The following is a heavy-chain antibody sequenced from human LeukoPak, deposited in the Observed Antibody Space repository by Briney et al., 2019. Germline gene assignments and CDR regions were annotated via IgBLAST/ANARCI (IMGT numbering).Heavy chain of an antibody. V-gene: IGHV3-23*01. CDR3: LVAATLGLGAFDI. CDR1: GFIFSDFD. CDR2: ISHSGRST. D-gene: IGHD2-15*01. J-gene: IGHJ3*02. Sequence: GGSLRLSCAASGFIFSDFDMSWVRQAPGKGLEWVSAISHSGRSTYYADSVKGRFTISRDNSKNTLYLEMNSLRADDTAVYYCLVAATLGLGAFDIWGQGTMVTVSS.